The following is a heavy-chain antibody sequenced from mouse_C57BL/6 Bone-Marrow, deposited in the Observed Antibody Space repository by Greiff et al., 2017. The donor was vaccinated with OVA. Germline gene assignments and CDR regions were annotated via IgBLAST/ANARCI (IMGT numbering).Heavy chain of an antibody. CDR1: GFTFSSYA. V-gene: IGHV5-4*01. D-gene: IGHD3-2*02. Sequence: DVMLVESGGGLVKPGGSLKLSCAASGFTFSSYAMSWVRQTPEKRLEWVATISDGGSYTYYPDNVKGRFTISRDNAKNNLYLQMSHLKSEDTAMYYCARDSSGPPWGQGTPVTVSA. CDR2: ISDGGSYT. CDR3: ARDSSGPP. J-gene: IGHJ3*01.